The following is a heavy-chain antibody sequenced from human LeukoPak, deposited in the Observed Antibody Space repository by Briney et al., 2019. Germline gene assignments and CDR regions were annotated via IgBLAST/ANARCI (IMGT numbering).Heavy chain of an antibody. CDR3: ARGLRNYYGSDC. Sequence: PGGSLRLSCAASGFTFNSYWMHWVRQVPGKGLVWVSRINSDGSSTNYADSVKGRFTIFRDNANNMLYLQMNSLRAEDTAVYYCARGLRNYYGSDCWGQGTLVTVSS. D-gene: IGHD3-10*01. J-gene: IGHJ4*02. V-gene: IGHV3-74*01. CDR1: GFTFNSYW. CDR2: INSDGSST.